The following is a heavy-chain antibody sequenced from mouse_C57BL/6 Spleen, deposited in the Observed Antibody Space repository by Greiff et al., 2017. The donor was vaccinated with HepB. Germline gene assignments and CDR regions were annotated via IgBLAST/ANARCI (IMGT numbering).Heavy chain of an antibody. CDR2: IDPENGDT. CDR1: GFNIKDDY. V-gene: IGHV14-4*01. CDR3: THIYDGYYVDND. Sequence: EVQLQQSGAELVRPGASVKLSCTASGFNIKDDYMHWVKQRPEQGLEWIGWIDPENGDTEYASKFQGKATITADTSSNTAYLQLSSLTSEDTAVYYCTHIYDGYYVDNDWGQGTTLTVSS. J-gene: IGHJ2*01. D-gene: IGHD2-3*01.